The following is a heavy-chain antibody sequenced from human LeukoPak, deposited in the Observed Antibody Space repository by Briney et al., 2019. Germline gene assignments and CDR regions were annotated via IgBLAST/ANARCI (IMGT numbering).Heavy chain of an antibody. D-gene: IGHD1-1*01. V-gene: IGHV4-31*03. Sequence: SQTLSLTCTVSGGSISSGGYYWSWIRQPPGKGLEWIGYIYYSGSTYYNPSLNSRVTISVDPSKNQFSLKLSSVTAADTAVYYCARESKERTYYYYGMDVWGQGTTVTVSS. CDR2: IYYSGST. CDR1: GGSISSGGYY. J-gene: IGHJ6*02. CDR3: ARESKERTYYYYGMDV.